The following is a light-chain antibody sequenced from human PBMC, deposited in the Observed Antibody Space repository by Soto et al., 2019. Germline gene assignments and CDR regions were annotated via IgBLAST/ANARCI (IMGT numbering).Light chain of an antibody. Sequence: QSVLTQPPSASGTPGQRVTISCSGSSSNIGSNTVNWYQQLPGTAPKLLIYSNNQRPSGVPDRFSGSKSGTSASLAISGLQSEDEADYYCAAWYDSLNGWVFGGGTKLTFL. CDR2: SNN. V-gene: IGLV1-44*01. CDR3: AAWYDSLNGWV. CDR1: SSNIGSNT. J-gene: IGLJ3*02.